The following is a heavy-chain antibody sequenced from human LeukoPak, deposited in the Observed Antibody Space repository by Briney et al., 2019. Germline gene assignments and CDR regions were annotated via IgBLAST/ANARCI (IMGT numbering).Heavy chain of an antibody. V-gene: IGHV3-74*01. CDR2: IYVDGRTT. Sequence: PGGSLRLSCAASGFTFSSHWMHWVRQPPGKGLVWVSRIYVDGRTTNYADSVKGRFAISRDNAKNTVYLEMNSLSVEDTATYYCIRDFRSADLWGQGTLVTVTS. CDR1: GFTFSSHW. CDR3: IRDFRSADL. J-gene: IGHJ5*02.